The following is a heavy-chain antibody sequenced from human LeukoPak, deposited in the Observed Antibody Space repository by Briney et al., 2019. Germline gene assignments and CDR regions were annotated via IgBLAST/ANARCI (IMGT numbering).Heavy chain of an antibody. V-gene: IGHV1-69*02. D-gene: IGHD4-17*01. CDR3: ARGPPGGDYTSPYFDY. J-gene: IGHJ4*02. CDR2: IIPILGIA. Sequence: SVKVSCKASGGTFSSYTISWVRQAPGQGLEWMGRIIPILGIANYAQKLQGRVTMTTDTSTSTAYMELRSLRSDDTAVYYCARGPPGGDYTSPYFDYWGQGTLVTVSS. CDR1: GGTFSSYT.